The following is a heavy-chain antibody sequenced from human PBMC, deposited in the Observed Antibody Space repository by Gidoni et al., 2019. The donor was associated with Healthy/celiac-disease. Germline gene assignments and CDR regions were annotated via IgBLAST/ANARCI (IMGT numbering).Heavy chain of an antibody. Sequence: QLQLQESGPGLVKPSETLSLTCTVSGGAISSSSYYWGWIRHPPGKGLEWIGSIYYSGSTYYHPSLKSRVTISVDTSKNQFSLKLSSVTAADTAVYYCARHDRTYYDFWSGYSAWFDPWGQGTLVTVSS. D-gene: IGHD3-3*01. CDR2: IYYSGST. J-gene: IGHJ5*02. CDR3: ARHDRTYYDFWSGYSAWFDP. V-gene: IGHV4-39*01. CDR1: GGAISSSSYY.